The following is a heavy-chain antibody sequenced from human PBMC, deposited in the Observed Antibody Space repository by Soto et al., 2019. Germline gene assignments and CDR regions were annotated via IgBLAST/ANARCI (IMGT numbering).Heavy chain of an antibody. D-gene: IGHD6-19*01. CDR3: ARDDKIAVAAPYYYGMDV. CDR1: GFTFSSYG. Sequence: PGGSLRLSCAASGFTFSSYGMHWVRQAPGKGLEWVAVIWYDGSNKYYADSVKGRFTISRDNSKNTLYLQMNSLGAEDTAVYYCARDDKIAVAAPYYYGMDVWGQGTTVTVSS. V-gene: IGHV3-33*01. CDR2: IWYDGSNK. J-gene: IGHJ6*02.